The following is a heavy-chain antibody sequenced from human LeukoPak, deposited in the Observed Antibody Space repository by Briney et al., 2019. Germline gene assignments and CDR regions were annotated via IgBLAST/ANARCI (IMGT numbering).Heavy chain of an antibody. D-gene: IGHD1-26*01. CDR2: IYYSGST. J-gene: IGHJ4*02. V-gene: IGHV4-39*01. CDR3: ARHPQSASVGALGN. Sequence: PSETLSLTCTVSGGSISSSSYYWGWIRQPPGKGLEWIGSIYYSGSTYYNPSLKSRVTTSVDTSKNQFSLKLSSVTAADTAVYYCARHPQSASVGALGNWGQGTLVTVSS. CDR1: GGSISSSSYY.